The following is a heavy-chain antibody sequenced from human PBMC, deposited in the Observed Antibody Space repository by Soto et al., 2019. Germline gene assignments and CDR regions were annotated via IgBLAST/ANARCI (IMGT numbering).Heavy chain of an antibody. CDR2: ISGSDGTT. V-gene: IGHV3-23*01. D-gene: IGHD1-1*01. Sequence: GGSLRISCAASEFTFSSSAMSWVRQAPGKGLEWVSAISGSDGTTYYADSVKGRFTISRDNSKNTLYLQMNSLRAEDTAVYYCAKLKDGYNWKYYFDYWGQGTLVTVSS. J-gene: IGHJ4*01. CDR3: AKLKDGYNWKYYFDY. CDR1: EFTFSSSA.